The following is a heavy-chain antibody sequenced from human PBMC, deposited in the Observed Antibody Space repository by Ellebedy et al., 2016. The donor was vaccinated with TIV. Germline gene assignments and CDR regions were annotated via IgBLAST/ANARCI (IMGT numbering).Heavy chain of an antibody. Sequence: MPSETLSLTCTLSDSPISRYYRSRIRQPPGKGLEWIGSIYYSGSTNYNPSLKTQVTISVDTSKNQFSLKLNSVTAADTAVYYCASTKNWVKSAGWFDPWGQGTLVTVSS. CDR3: ASTKNWVKSAGWFDP. D-gene: IGHD7-27*01. CDR1: DSPISRYY. CDR2: IYYSGST. J-gene: IGHJ5*02. V-gene: IGHV4-59*01.